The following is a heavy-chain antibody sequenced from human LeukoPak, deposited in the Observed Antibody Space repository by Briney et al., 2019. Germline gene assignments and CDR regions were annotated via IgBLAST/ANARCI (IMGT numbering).Heavy chain of an antibody. CDR1: GGTFSSYA. D-gene: IGHD3-22*01. V-gene: IGHV1-69*01. CDR2: IIPIFGTA. J-gene: IGHJ4*02. CDR3: ARDRGYYDSSGSLYYFDY. Sequence: SVKVSCKASGGTFSSYAISWVRQAPGQGLEWMGGIIPIFGTANYAQKFQGRVTITADESTSTAYMELSSLRSKDTAVYYCARDRGYYDSSGSLYYFDYWGQGTLVTVSS.